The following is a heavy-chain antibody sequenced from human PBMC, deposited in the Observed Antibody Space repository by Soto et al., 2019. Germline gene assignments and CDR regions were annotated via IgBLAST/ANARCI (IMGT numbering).Heavy chain of an antibody. CDR3: ARDRTTVTTVDYYYGMDV. CDR2: IYYSGST. J-gene: IGHJ6*02. V-gene: IGHV4-39*02. Sequence: SETLSLTCTVSGGSISSSSYYWGWIRQPPGKGLEWIGSIYYSGSTYYNPSLKSRVTISVDTSKNQFSLKLSSVTAADTAVYYCARDRTTVTTVDYYYGMDVWGQGTTVTVSS. D-gene: IGHD4-17*01. CDR1: GGSISSSSYY.